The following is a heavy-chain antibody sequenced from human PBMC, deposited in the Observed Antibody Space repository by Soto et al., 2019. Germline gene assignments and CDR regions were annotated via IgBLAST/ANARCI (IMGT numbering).Heavy chain of an antibody. Sequence: GASVXVSCKASGYTFTSYDINWVRQATGQGLEWMGWMNPNSGNTGYAQKFQGRVTMTGNTSISTAYMELSSLRSEDTAVYYCARAYGDYVFDYWGQGTLVTVSS. J-gene: IGHJ4*02. CDR1: GYTFTSYD. V-gene: IGHV1-8*01. D-gene: IGHD4-17*01. CDR3: ARAYGDYVFDY. CDR2: MNPNSGNT.